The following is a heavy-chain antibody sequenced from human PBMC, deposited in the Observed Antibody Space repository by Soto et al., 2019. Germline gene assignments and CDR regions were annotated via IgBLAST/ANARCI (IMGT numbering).Heavy chain of an antibody. CDR1: GFTFSSYS. CDR2: ISSSSSYI. V-gene: IGHV3-21*01. Sequence: GGSLRLSCAASGFTFSSYSMNWVRQAPGKGLEWVSSISSSSSYIYYADSVKGRFTISRGNAKNSLYLQMNSLRAEDTAVYYCARDPLPNWAAAGFVYWFDPWGQGTLVTVSS. D-gene: IGHD6-13*01. CDR3: ARDPLPNWAAAGFVYWFDP. J-gene: IGHJ5*02.